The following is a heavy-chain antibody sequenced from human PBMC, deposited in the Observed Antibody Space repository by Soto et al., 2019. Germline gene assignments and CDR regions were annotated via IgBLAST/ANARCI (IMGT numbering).Heavy chain of an antibody. D-gene: IGHD3-10*01. CDR1: GFTFSSYA. V-gene: IGHV3-23*01. CDR3: AHIWFGELFDYYYGMDV. J-gene: IGHJ6*02. CDR2: ISGSGGST. Sequence: PGGSLRLSCAASGFTFSSYAMSWVRQAPGKALEWVSAISGSGGSTYYADSVKGRFTISRDNSKNALYLQMNSLRAEDTAVYYCAHIWFGELFDYYYGMDVWGQGTTVTVSS.